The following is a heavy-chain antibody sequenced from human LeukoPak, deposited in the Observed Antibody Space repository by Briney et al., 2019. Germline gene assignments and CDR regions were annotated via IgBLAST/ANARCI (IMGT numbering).Heavy chain of an antibody. CDR3: GRINYNPSLKSRVTISGDTSKSHFSLKLSSVTAADTAVYYGARDREGGGEDRYIDY. D-gene: IGHD3-3*01. Sequence: SETLSLTCTVSGGSINSYYWSWIRQPPGKGLKWIGYIYYSGSPNYNPSLERRHTITVDAPKTKFSQTLSSVTAAHTPVYYSGRINYNPSLKSRVTISGDTSKSHFSLKLSSVTAADTAVYYGARDREGGGEDRYIDYWGQGALVTVSS. V-gene: IGHV4-59*13. CDR2: IYYSGSP. CDR1: GGSINSYY. J-gene: IGHJ4*02.